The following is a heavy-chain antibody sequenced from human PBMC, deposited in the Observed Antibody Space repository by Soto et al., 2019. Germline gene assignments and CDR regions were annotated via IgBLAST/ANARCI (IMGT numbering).Heavy chain of an antibody. J-gene: IGHJ6*02. CDR3: TTEKYPGYCSSTSCRGLSYYYYGMDV. Sequence: GGSLRLSCAASGFTFSNAWMSWVRQAPGKGLEWVGRIKSKTDGGTTDYAAPVKGRFTISRDDSKNTLYLQMNSLKTEDTAVYYCTTEKYPGYCSSTSCRGLSYYYYGMDVWGQGTTVTVSS. D-gene: IGHD2-2*01. V-gene: IGHV3-15*01. CDR1: GFTFSNAW. CDR2: IKSKTDGGTT.